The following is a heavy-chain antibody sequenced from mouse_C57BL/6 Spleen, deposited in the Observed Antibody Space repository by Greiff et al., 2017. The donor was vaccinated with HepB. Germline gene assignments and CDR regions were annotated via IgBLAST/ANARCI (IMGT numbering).Heavy chain of an antibody. CDR2: ISSDSSTI. J-gene: IGHJ3*01. Sequence: VKLVESGGGLVKPGGSLKLSCAASGFTFSDYGMHWVRQAPEKGLEWVAYISSDSSTIYYADTVKGRFTISRDNAKNTLFLQMTSLRSEDTAMYYCARGDYDGPLFAYWGQGTLVTVSA. V-gene: IGHV5-17*01. CDR1: GFTFSDYG. D-gene: IGHD2-4*01. CDR3: ARGDYDGPLFAY.